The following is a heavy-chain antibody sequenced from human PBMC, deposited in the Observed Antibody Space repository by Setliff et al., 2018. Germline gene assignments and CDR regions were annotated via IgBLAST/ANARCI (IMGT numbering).Heavy chain of an antibody. V-gene: IGHV1-3*01. CDR2: INPDNGNR. CDR3: TRDFLGATASFDI. Sequence: ASVKVSCKAPGFTLTSYPIHWVRQAPGQRLEWMGWINPDNGNRKCSQRFQGRVTITRDTSASTVFLELSTLRSEDTAVYYCTRDFLGATASFDIWGQGTMVTVSS. CDR1: GFTLTSYP. J-gene: IGHJ3*02.